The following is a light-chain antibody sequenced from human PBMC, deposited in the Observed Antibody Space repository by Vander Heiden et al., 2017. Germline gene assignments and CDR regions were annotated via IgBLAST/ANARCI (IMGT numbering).Light chain of an antibody. CDR3: AAWDDSLNGVV. J-gene: IGLJ2*01. V-gene: IGLV1-44*01. Sequence: QSLLTQPPSASGTPGQRVTISCSGSSPNIGGNTGNWYQQFPGTAPKLLIYSNNQRPSGVPDRFSGSKSGTSASLAISGLQSEDETDYYCAAWDDSLNGVVFGGGTKLTVL. CDR1: SPNIGGNT. CDR2: SNN.